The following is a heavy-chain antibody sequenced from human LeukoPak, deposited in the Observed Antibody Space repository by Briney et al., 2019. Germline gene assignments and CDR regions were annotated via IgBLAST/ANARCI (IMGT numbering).Heavy chain of an antibody. Sequence: GGSLRLSCAASGXTVSSNYMTWVRQAPGKGLEWVSVIYSGGSTYYADSVKGRFTISRDNSKNTLYLQMNSLRAEDTAVYYCARIVAGGAFDIWGQGTMVTVSS. CDR1: GXTVSSNY. CDR3: ARIVAGGAFDI. D-gene: IGHD1-26*01. CDR2: IYSGGST. V-gene: IGHV3-66*01. J-gene: IGHJ3*02.